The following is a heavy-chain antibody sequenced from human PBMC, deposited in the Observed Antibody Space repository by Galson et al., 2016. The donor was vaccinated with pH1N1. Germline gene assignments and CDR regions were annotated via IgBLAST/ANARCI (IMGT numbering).Heavy chain of an antibody. CDR3: ARSTKGVSTGHFDS. V-gene: IGHV5-51*03. D-gene: IGHD1-1*01. CDR1: GYSFSNYW. J-gene: IGHJ4*02. CDR2: IYPGDSDT. Sequence: QSGAEVTKPRESLRISCKGFGYSFSNYWIAWVRQMPGKGLECMGVIYPGDSDTKYNPSFEGQVVISADKSISSVFLQWNSLEASDTAMYYCARSTKGVSTGHFDSWGQGTLVTASS.